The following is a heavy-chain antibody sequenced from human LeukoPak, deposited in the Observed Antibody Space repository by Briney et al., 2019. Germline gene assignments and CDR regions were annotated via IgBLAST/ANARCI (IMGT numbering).Heavy chain of an antibody. V-gene: IGHV3-30-3*01. CDR3: ARVKLPIYGGFPIDF. J-gene: IGHJ4*02. Sequence: PGGSLRLSCAASGFTFSSYAMHWVRQAPGKGLEWVAVISYDGSNKYYADSVKGRFTISRDNSKNTLYLQMNSLRAEDTAVYYCARVKLPIYGGFPIDFWGQGTLVTVSS. D-gene: IGHD4/OR15-4a*01. CDR2: ISYDGSNK. CDR1: GFTFSSYA.